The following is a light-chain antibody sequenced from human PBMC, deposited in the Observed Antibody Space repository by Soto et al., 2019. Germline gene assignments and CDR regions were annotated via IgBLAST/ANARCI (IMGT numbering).Light chain of an antibody. CDR3: ISYTSSSTWV. J-gene: IGLJ3*02. CDR2: EVS. V-gene: IGLV2-14*01. CDR1: SSDVGGYNY. Sequence: QPALTQPASVSGSPGQSITISCTGTSSDVGGYNYVSWYQQHPGKAPKLMIYEVSNRPSGVSDRFSGSRSGNTASLTISGLQAEDESDYYCISYTSSSTWVFGGGTKVTVL.